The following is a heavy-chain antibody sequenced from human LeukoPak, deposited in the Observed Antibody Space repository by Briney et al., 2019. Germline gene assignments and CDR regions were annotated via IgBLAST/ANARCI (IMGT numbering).Heavy chain of an antibody. V-gene: IGHV1-2*02. CDR3: ARCPGGYPYYFDY. CDR2: INPNGGRT. Sequence: ASVKVSCKASGYTFTAYNIHWIRQAPGQGLVWMGWINPNGGRTNFAQMFQGRVTLTRDTSIATVYMEIPSLRSDDTAVYYCARCPGGYPYYFDYWGQGTLVPVAS. D-gene: IGHD6-25*01. CDR1: GYTFTAYN. J-gene: IGHJ4*02.